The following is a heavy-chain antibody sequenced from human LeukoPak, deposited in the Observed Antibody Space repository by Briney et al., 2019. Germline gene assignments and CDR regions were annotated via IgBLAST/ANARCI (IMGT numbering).Heavy chain of an antibody. Sequence: GGSLRLSCAASGFTFSSYSMNWVRQAPGKGLEWVSSISSSSSNIYYADSVKGRFTISRDNAKNSLYLQMNSLRVEDTAVYYCARCTTGRTFGSLREIKRSREIDYWGQGTLVTVSS. CDR1: GFTFSSYS. V-gene: IGHV3-21*01. CDR3: ARCTTGRTFGSLREIKRSREIDY. J-gene: IGHJ4*02. D-gene: IGHD1-1*01. CDR2: ISSSSSNI.